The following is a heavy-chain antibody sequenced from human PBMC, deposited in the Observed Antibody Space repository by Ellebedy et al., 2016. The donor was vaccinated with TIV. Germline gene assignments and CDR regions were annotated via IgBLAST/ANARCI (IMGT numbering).Heavy chain of an antibody. CDR2: VNHSGST. CDR1: GDSVTTTGYY. D-gene: IGHD3-22*01. J-gene: IGHJ6*02. Sequence: SETLSLXXNVSGDSVTTTGYYWSWIRQPPGKGLEWIGEVNHSGSTNYNPSLKSRVTISVDTSKNQFSLKLTSVTAADTAVYYCAGDRMYFYDSSGSYKYYGMDVWGQGTTVTVSS. CDR3: AGDRMYFYDSSGSYKYYGMDV. V-gene: IGHV4-61*08.